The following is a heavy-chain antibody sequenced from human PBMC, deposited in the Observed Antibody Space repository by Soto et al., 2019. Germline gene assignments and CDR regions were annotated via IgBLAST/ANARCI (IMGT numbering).Heavy chain of an antibody. J-gene: IGHJ4*01. D-gene: IGHD2-2*01. CDR2: ISTFNGNT. V-gene: IGHV1-18*01. CDR1: GYSFSSYA. CDR3: VRHYAASLFPRAHGN. Sequence: ASVKVSCKPSGYSFSSYAISWVRQAPGQGLEWLGWISTFNGNTNYARKLQGRVTMTTATSTSTVYLELRSLYSDQPARYYWVRHYAASLFPRAHGNWSPGTLVTVSS.